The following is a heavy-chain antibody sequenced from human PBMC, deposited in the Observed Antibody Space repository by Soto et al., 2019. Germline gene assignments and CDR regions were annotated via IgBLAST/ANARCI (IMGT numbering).Heavy chain of an antibody. J-gene: IGHJ3*02. CDR2: IYPGDSDA. CDR3: ARARVSTPRGEDPFDI. Sequence: GDSLKISCMGSGYSFSTHWLAWVRQMPGKGLEYMGIIYPGDSDARYSPSFQGQVTLSADKSISTAYLQWTSLKASDTAIYFCARARVSTPRGEDPFDIWGQGTRGTLSS. CDR1: GYSFSTHW. D-gene: IGHD5-12*01. V-gene: IGHV5-51*01.